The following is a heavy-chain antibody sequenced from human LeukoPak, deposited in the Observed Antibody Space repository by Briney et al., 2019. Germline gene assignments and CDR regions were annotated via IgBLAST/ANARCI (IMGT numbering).Heavy chain of an antibody. J-gene: IGHJ4*02. CDR1: GFIFSSYA. CDR2: ISDSGGKT. Sequence: PGGSLRLSCAASGFIFSSYAMSWVRQAPGKGLEWVSGISDSGGKTDSADSVKGRFTISRDNSKGKVYLQMNSLRAEDPAVYYCVARAGGFRHFHYWGQGTLVTVSS. CDR3: VARAGGFRHFHY. D-gene: IGHD3-10*01. V-gene: IGHV3-23*01.